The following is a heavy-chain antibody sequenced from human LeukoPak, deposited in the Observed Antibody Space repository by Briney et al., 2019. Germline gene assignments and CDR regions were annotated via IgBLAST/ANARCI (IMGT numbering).Heavy chain of an antibody. D-gene: IGHD2-21*01. CDR1: GFTFSSYG. CDR2: IWYDGSNK. V-gene: IGHV3-33*06. CDR3: AKDYFGAPWYLDAFDI. Sequence: PGGSLRLSCAASGFTFSSYGMHWVRQAPGKGLEWVAVIWYDGSNKYYADSVKGRFTISRDNSKNTLYLQMNSLRAEDTAVYYCAKDYFGAPWYLDAFDIWGQGTMVTVSS. J-gene: IGHJ3*02.